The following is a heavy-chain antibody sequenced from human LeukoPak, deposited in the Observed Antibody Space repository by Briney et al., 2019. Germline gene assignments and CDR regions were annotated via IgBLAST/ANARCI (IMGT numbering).Heavy chain of an antibody. CDR3: ARVRDYGGNTDAFDI. D-gene: IGHD4-23*01. CDR2: INPSGGSP. V-gene: IGHV1-46*01. J-gene: IGHJ3*02. Sequence: INPSGGSPSSAQKFQGRVTMTRDTSTSTVYMELSSLRSEDTAMYYCARVRDYGGNTDAFDIWGQGTMVTVSS.